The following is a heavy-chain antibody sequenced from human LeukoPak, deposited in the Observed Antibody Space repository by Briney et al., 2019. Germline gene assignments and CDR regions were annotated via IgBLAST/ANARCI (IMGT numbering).Heavy chain of an antibody. CDR3: ARQTYYYDSSGYYSRAHAFDI. D-gene: IGHD3-22*01. J-gene: IGHJ3*02. Sequence: ASVKVSCKASGYTFTGYYMHWVRQAPGQGLEWMGWISAYNGNTNYAQKLQGRVTMTTDTSTSTAYMELRSLRSDDTAVYYCARQTYYYDSSGYYSRAHAFDIWGQGTMVTVSS. CDR2: ISAYNGNT. V-gene: IGHV1-18*04. CDR1: GYTFTGYY.